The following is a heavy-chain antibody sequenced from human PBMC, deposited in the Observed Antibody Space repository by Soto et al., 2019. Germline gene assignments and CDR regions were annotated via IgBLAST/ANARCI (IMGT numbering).Heavy chain of an antibody. CDR1: GFTFSDHY. J-gene: IGHJ4*02. CDR2: VSTSSSYT. Sequence: QVQLVESGGGLVKPGGSLRLSCVASGFTFSDHYMTWIRQAPGKGLEWLSYVSTSSSYTNYADSVKGRFTISRDNAMNSLDLQMNSLRAEDTAVSYCARLRLTGYFDYWGQGTLVTVSS. CDR3: ARLRLTGYFDY. V-gene: IGHV3-11*05.